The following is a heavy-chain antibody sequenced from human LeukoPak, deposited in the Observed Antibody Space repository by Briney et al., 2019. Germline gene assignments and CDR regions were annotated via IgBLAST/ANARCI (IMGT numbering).Heavy chain of an antibody. V-gene: IGHV3-11*04. Sequence: KSGGSLRLSCAASGFTFSDYYMSWIRQAPGKGLEWVSYISSSGSTIYYADSVKGRFTISRDNAKNSLYLQMNGLRAEDTAVYYCARDPPDDYSIHYYYYYMDVWGKGTTVTVSS. CDR2: ISSSGSTI. D-gene: IGHD4-11*01. J-gene: IGHJ6*03. CDR1: GFTFSDYY. CDR3: ARDPPDDYSIHYYYYYMDV.